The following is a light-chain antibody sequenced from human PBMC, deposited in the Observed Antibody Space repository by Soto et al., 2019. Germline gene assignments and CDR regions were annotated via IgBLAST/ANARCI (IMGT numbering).Light chain of an antibody. J-gene: IGKJ1*01. CDR3: QQYNSYWT. CDR2: DAS. Sequence: DIQMTQSPSTLSASVGDRVTITCRASQSISSWLAWYQQKPGKAPKLLIYDASSLESGVPSRFSGSGSGTEFTLTSSRLQPDEFATYYCQQYNSYWTFGQGTKVEIK. V-gene: IGKV1-5*01. CDR1: QSISSW.